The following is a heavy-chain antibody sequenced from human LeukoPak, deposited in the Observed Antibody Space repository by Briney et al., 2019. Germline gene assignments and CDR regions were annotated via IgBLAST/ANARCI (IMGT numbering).Heavy chain of an antibody. CDR2: ITYYQGDT. D-gene: IGHD2-8*01. CDR1: GYTLSSFG. Sequence: ASVKVSCKASGYTLSSFGLSWVRQAPGQGLEWMGWITYYQGDTNAAERFRGRLTMTSDTSTNTAYMELRGLTSDDTATYYCAKQLCSSSGCHGVLPGAEDYWGQGTLVTVSS. V-gene: IGHV1-18*01. CDR3: AKQLCSSSGCHGVLPGAEDY. J-gene: IGHJ4*02.